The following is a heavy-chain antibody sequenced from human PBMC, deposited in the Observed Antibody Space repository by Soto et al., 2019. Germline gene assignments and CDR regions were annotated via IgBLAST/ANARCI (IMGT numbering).Heavy chain of an antibody. J-gene: IGHJ5*02. CDR3: ARAGLEWSYNWFDP. D-gene: IGHD3-3*01. Sequence: QVQLQESGPGLVKPSQTLSLTCTVSGGSISSGDYYWSWIRQPPGKGLEWIGYLYYSGSTYYNPSLKSRVTKSVDTSKNQFSLKLSSVTAAAPAVYYCARAGLEWSYNWFDPWGQGTLVTVSS. CDR1: GGSISSGDYY. V-gene: IGHV4-30-4*01. CDR2: LYYSGST.